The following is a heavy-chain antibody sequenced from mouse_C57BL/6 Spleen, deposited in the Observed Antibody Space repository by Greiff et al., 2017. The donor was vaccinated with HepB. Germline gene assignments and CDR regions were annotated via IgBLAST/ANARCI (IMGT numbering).Heavy chain of an antibody. CDR1: GFTFSSYT. J-gene: IGHJ4*01. CDR2: ISGGGGNT. D-gene: IGHD1-3*01. V-gene: IGHV5-9*01. Sequence: EVHLVESGGGLVKPGGSLKLSCAASGFTFSSYTMSWVRQTPEKRLEWVATISGGGGNTYYPDSVKGRFTISRDNAKNTLYLQMSSLRSEDTALYYCARPCKDYAMDYWGQGTSVTVSS. CDR3: ARPCKDYAMDY.